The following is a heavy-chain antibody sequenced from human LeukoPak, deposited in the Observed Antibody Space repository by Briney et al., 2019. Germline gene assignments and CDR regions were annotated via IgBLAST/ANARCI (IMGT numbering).Heavy chain of an antibody. J-gene: IGHJ4*02. CDR3: AKDQGGGWSAVSYFDY. Sequence: GGSLRLSCAASGFTFSSYAMSWVRQAPGKGLEWVSAISGGGGSTYYADSVKGRFAISRDNSKNTLYLQMNSLRAEDTAVYYCAKDQGGGWSAVSYFDYWGQGTLVTVSS. CDR1: GFTFSSYA. V-gene: IGHV3-23*01. D-gene: IGHD6-19*01. CDR2: ISGGGGST.